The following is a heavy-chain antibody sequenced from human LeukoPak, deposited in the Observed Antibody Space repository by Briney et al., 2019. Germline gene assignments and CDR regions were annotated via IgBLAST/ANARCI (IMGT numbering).Heavy chain of an antibody. D-gene: IGHD2-15*01. J-gene: IGHJ4*02. CDR3: ARDPGYCSGGSCRGYFDY. V-gene: IGHV3-21*01. CDR2: ISGSGDIT. Sequence: GGSLRLSCAASGLTFGAYVMSWVRQAPGMGLEWVSSISGSGDITYYADSVKGRFTISRDNAKNSLYLQMNSLRAEDTAVYYCARDPGYCSGGSCRGYFDYWGQGTLVTVSS. CDR1: GLTFGAYV.